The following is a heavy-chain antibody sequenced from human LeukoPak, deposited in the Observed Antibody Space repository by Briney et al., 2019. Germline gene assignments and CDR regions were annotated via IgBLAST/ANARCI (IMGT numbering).Heavy chain of an antibody. V-gene: IGHV1-46*01. CDR3: ARSLTRTMVREARGVHFDY. D-gene: IGHD3-10*01. CDR2: INHSGGST. Sequence: GASVKVSCKASGYTFTSYYMHWVRQAPGQGLEWMGIINHSGGSTSYAQKFQGRVTMTRDTSTSTVYMELSSLRSEDTAVYYCARSLTRTMVREARGVHFDYWGQGTLVTVSS. CDR1: GYTFTSYY. J-gene: IGHJ4*02.